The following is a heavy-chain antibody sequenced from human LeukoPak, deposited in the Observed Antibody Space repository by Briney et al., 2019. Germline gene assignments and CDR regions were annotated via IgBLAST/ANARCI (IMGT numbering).Heavy chain of an antibody. Sequence: GRSLRPSCAASGFTFSSYGMHWVRQAPGKGLEWVAVISYDGRNKYYADSVKGRFTISRDNAKNSLYLQMNSLRAEDTALYYCAKGARYSSSLYYYYYGMDVWGQGTTVTVSS. J-gene: IGHJ6*02. CDR3: AKGARYSSSLYYYYYGMDV. D-gene: IGHD6-13*01. CDR2: ISYDGRNK. CDR1: GFTFSSYG. V-gene: IGHV3-30*18.